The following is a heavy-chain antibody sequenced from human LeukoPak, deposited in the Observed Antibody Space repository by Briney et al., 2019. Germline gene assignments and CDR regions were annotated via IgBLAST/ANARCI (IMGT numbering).Heavy chain of an antibody. V-gene: IGHV1-2*02. J-gene: IGHJ4*02. CDR2: INPNSGGT. CDR1: RYTFTGYY. Sequence: ASVKVSRKASRYTFTGYYMHWVRQAPGHRLEWMGWINPNSGGTNYAQKFKGRVTMTRDTSISTAYMELSRLRSDDTAVYYCARVPKATPGHFDYWGQGTLVTVSS. CDR3: ARVPKATPGHFDY.